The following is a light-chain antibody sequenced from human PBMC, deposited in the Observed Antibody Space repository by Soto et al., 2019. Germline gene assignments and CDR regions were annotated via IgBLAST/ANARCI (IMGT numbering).Light chain of an antibody. J-gene: IGLJ1*01. V-gene: IGLV2-14*03. Sequence: QSVLTQPASVSGSPGQSITISCTGTISDVGGYNYVSWYQQHPGKAPKLMIFDVSNRPSGVSNRFSGSKSGYTASLTISGLQAEDEADYYCSSYTSSSTYVFGTGTRSPS. CDR1: ISDVGGYNY. CDR2: DVS. CDR3: SSYTSSSTYV.